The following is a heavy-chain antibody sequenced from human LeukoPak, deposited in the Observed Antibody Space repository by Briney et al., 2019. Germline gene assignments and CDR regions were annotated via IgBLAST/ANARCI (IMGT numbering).Heavy chain of an antibody. D-gene: IGHD6-19*01. J-gene: IGHJ4*02. Sequence: TISRENAKNSLYLHMNRLRAEDTAVYYCARVPVAVAGHFDYWGQGTLVTVSS. V-gene: IGHV3-13*01. CDR3: ARVPVAVAGHFDY.